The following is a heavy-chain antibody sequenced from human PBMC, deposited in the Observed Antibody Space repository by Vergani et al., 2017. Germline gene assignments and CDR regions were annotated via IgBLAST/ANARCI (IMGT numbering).Heavy chain of an antibody. CDR3: AREVFSPPRRGYDPRGFDY. D-gene: IGHD5-12*01. Sequence: EVQLVESGGGLVKPGGSLRLSCAASGFTFSSYSMNWVRQAPGKGLEWVSSISSSSSYIYYADSVKGRFTISRDNAKNSLYLQMNSLRAEDTAVYYCAREVFSPPRRGYDPRGFDYWGQGTLVTVSS. J-gene: IGHJ4*02. CDR1: GFTFSSYS. CDR2: ISSSSSYI. V-gene: IGHV3-21*01.